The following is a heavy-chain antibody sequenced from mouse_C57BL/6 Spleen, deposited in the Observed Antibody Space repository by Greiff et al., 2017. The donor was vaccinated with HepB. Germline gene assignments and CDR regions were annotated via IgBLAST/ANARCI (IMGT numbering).Heavy chain of an antibody. CDR1: GYTFTSYW. Sequence: QQPGAELVKPGASVKLSCKASGYTFTSYWMQWVKQRPGQGLEWIGEIDPSDSYTNYNQKFKGKATLTVDTSSSTAYMQLSSLTSEDSAVYYCARGEYGYDGFDYWGQGTTLTVSS. J-gene: IGHJ2*01. D-gene: IGHD2-2*01. V-gene: IGHV1-50*01. CDR2: IDPSDSYT. CDR3: ARGEYGYDGFDY.